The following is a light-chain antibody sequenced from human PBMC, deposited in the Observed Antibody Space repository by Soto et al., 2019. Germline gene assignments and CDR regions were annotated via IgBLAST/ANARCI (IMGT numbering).Light chain of an antibody. V-gene: IGKV1-39*01. CDR3: QQTFGTPRT. CDR1: ENIRGY. J-gene: IGKJ1*01. CDR2: SAS. Sequence: DIQMTQSPSSLSASVGDRVTITCRASENIRGYLNWYQQKSGKAPRVLIYSASNLQRGVPLRFSGTGSGTDFTLTIARLEPEDFATYYCQQTFGTPRTFGQGTKVQI.